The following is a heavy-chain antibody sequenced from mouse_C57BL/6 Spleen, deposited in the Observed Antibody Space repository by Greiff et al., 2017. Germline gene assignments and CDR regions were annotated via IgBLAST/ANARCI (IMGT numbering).Heavy chain of an antibody. Sequence: QVQLQQSGAELARPGASVKLSCKASGYTFTSYWMQWVKQRPGQGLEWIGAIYPGDGDTRYTQKFKGKATLTADKSSSTAYMQLSSLASEDSAVYYCARVQRAMDYWGQGTSVTVSS. CDR3: ARVQRAMDY. J-gene: IGHJ4*01. CDR1: GYTFTSYW. CDR2: IYPGDGDT. D-gene: IGHD5-1*01. V-gene: IGHV1-87*01.